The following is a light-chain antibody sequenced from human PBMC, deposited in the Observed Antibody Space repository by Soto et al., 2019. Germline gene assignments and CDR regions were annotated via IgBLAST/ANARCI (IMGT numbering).Light chain of an antibody. CDR3: AAWDVSLHGPV. J-gene: IGLJ2*01. CDR1: SSNIGSNT. V-gene: IGLV1-44*01. Sequence: QSVLTQPPSASGTPGQRVTISCSGSSSNIGSNTVNWYQQLPGTAPKLLIYNNNQRPSGVPDRFSGSKSGTSASLAISGLQSEDEADYYCAAWDVSLHGPVFGGGTKLTVL. CDR2: NNN.